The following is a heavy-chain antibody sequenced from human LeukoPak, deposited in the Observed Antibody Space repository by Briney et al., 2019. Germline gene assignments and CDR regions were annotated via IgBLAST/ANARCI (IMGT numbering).Heavy chain of an antibody. CDR2: ILYGGST. CDR3: ARVSITMIFNY. J-gene: IGHJ4*02. V-gene: IGHV4-61*01. CDR1: GGSVSSGSYY. Sequence: SETLSLTCTVSGGSVSSGSYYWSWIRQPPGKGLEWIGYILYGGSTSYNPSLKSRVTISVDTSKSQVSLKLSSVTAADTAVYYCARVSITMIFNYWGQGTLVTVSS. D-gene: IGHD3-22*01.